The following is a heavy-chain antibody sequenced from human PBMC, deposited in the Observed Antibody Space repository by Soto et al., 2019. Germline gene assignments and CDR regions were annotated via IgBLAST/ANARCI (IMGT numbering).Heavy chain of an antibody. D-gene: IGHD5-12*01. Sequence: SETLSLTCAVSGGSIRGYYGSWIRQPPGKGLEWIGYISYSGSTNYNPSLKNRVTISVDTSKNQFSLKLSFVTAADTAVYYCAREGGVATPIGMDVWGQGTTVTAP. CDR3: AREGGVATPIGMDV. J-gene: IGHJ6*02. V-gene: IGHV4-59*01. CDR1: GGSIRGYY. CDR2: ISYSGST.